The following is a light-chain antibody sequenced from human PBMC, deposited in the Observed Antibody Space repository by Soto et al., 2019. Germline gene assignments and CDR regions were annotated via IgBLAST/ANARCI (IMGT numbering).Light chain of an antibody. CDR3: SSYTSSSTYV. CDR2: EVS. J-gene: IGLJ1*01. V-gene: IGLV2-14*01. CDR1: SSDVGGYNY. Sequence: LTQPASVSGSPGQSIAISCTGTSSDVGGYNYVSWYQQHPGKAPKLMIYEVSNRPSGVSNRFSGSKSGNTASLTISGLQAEDEADYYCSSYTSSSTYVFGTGTKVTVL.